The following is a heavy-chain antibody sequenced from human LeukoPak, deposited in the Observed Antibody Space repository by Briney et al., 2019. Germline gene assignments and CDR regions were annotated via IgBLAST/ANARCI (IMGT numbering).Heavy chain of an antibody. D-gene: IGHD1-26*01. J-gene: IGHJ4*02. Sequence: PWGCLRLSCAASRFTFSSYWMSWVRQAPGKGLEWVASIKRDGSVKKYVDSVQGRFTVSRDNTKNSLYLQMNSLRADDTAVYYCARHSGDITVFHLWVQGTLVTVSS. V-gene: IGHV3-7*01. CDR2: IKRDGSVK. CDR3: ARHSGDITVFHL. CDR1: RFTFSSYW.